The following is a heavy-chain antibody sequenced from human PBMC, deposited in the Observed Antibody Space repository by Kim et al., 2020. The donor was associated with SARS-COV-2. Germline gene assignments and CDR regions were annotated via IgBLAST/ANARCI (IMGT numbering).Heavy chain of an antibody. CDR1: GYTFTSYD. D-gene: IGHD2-15*01. CDR3: ARGPPGCSGGSCYYYYGMDV. V-gene: IGHV1-8*01. CDR2: MNPNSGNT. J-gene: IGHJ6*02. Sequence: ASVKVSCKASGYTFTSYDINWVRQATGQGLEWMGWMNPNSGNTGYAQKFQGRVTMTRNTSISTAYMELSSLRSEDTAVYYCARGPPGCSGGSCYYYYGMDVWGQGTTVTVSS.